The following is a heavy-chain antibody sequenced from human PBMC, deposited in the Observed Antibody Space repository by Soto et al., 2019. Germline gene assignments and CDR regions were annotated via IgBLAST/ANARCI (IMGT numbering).Heavy chain of an antibody. J-gene: IGHJ6*04. CDR3: ARDGESETDGGYYYGTDV. D-gene: IGHD3-10*01. V-gene: IGHV1-2*02. CDR2: INPNSGGT. CDR1: GYTFTGYY. Sequence: ASGKVSCKASGYTFTGYYMHWVRQAPGQGLEWMGWINPNSGGTNYAQKFQGRVTMTRDTSISTAYMELSRLRSDDTAVYYCARDGESETDGGYYYGTDVRGSATTVTVSS.